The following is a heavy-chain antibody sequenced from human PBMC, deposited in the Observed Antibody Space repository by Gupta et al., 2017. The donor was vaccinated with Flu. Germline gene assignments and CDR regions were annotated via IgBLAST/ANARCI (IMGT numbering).Heavy chain of an antibody. V-gene: IGHV1-69*02. CDR2: IIPILGIA. Sequence: QVQLVQSGAEVKKPGSSVKVSCKASGGTFSSYTSSWVRQAPGQGLEWMGRIIPILGIANYAQKFQGRVTITADKSTSTAYMELSSLRSEDTAVYYCARGTECSSTSCYPPADYYYYGMDVWGQGTTVTVSS. D-gene: IGHD2-2*01. CDR3: ARGTECSSTSCYPPADYYYYGMDV. CDR1: GGTFSSYT. J-gene: IGHJ6*02.